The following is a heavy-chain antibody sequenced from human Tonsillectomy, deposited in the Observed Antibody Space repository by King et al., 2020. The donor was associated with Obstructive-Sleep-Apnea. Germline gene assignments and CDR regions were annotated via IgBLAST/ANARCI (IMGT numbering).Heavy chain of an antibody. CDR1: GFSFSSYA. CDR3: ARASGNNWDDAFDV. Sequence: VQLVESGGGVVQPGRSLRLSCAASGFSFSSYAMHWVRQAPGKGLEWVAIISYDPSNKYYADSVKGRFTISRDNSKSTLYLQMNSLRAEDTAVYYCARASGNNWDDAFDVWGHRTMVTVSS. CDR2: ISYDPSNK. V-gene: IGHV3-30-3*01. J-gene: IGHJ3*01. D-gene: IGHD1-1*01.